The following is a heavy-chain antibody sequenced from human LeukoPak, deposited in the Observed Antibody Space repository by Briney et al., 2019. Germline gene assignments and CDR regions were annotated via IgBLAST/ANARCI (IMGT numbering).Heavy chain of an antibody. CDR1: GFTFSSYG. J-gene: IGHJ4*02. V-gene: IGHV3-23*01. CDR3: AKRGDSSGYYFDY. CDR2: ISGSGGST. Sequence: PGGSLRLSCAASGFTFSSYGMHWVRQAPGKGLEWVSAISGSGGSTYYADSVKGRFTISRDNSKNTLYLQMNSLRAEDTAVYYCAKRGDSSGYYFDYWGQGTLVTVSS. D-gene: IGHD3-22*01.